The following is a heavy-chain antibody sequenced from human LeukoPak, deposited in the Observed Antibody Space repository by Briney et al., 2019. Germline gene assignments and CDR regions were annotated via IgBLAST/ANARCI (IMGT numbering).Heavy chain of an antibody. CDR3: ARGLGLLWFGDYRGAFDM. CDR2: INPNSGGT. V-gene: IGHV1-2*02. CDR1: GYTFTGYY. D-gene: IGHD3-10*01. Sequence: GASVKVSCKASGYTFTGYYMHWVRQAPGQGLEWMGWINPNSGGTNYAQKFQGRVTMTRDTSISTAYMELSRLRSDDTAVYYCARGLGLLWFGDYRGAFDMWGQGTMVTVSS. J-gene: IGHJ3*02.